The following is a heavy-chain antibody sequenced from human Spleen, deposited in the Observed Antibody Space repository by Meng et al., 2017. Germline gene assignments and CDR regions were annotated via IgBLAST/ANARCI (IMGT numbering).Heavy chain of an antibody. V-gene: IGHV3-33*01. J-gene: IGHJ6*02. Sequence: GESLKISCAASGFTFSSYGMHWVRQAPGKGLEWVAVIWYDGSNKYYADSVKGRFTISRDNSKNTLYLQMNSLRAEDTAVYYCARDDRITSYYYYYGMDVWGQGTTVTVSS. CDR1: GFTFSSYG. CDR2: IWYDGSNK. D-gene: IGHD1-14*01. CDR3: ARDDRITSYYYYYGMDV.